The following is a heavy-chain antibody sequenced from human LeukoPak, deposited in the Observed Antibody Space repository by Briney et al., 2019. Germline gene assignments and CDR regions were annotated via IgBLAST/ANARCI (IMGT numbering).Heavy chain of an antibody. V-gene: IGHV4-59*08. CDR3: ARLGRYMAATGTPNFDY. D-gene: IGHD1-26*01. J-gene: IGHJ4*02. CDR1: GXSISPYL. CDR2: IYYNGGT. Sequence: SSETLSLTCSVSGXSISPYLWSWIRQPPGEGLEWIGCIYYNGGTNSSPSLKSRVTMSVDSSKNQFSLRLRSVTAADTAVYYCARLGRYMAATGTPNFDYWGQGILVTVSS.